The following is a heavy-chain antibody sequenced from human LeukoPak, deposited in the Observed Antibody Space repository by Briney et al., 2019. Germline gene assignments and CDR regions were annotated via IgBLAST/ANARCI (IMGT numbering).Heavy chain of an antibody. CDR2: INHSGST. V-gene: IGHV4-34*01. D-gene: IGHD2-15*01. Sequence: GSLRLSCAASGFTFSSYAMSWIRQPPGKGLEWIGEINHSGSTNYNPSLKSRVTISVDTSKNQFSLKLSSVTAADTAVYYCARFQLGYCSGGSCEKNYYYYGMDVWGQGTTVTVSS. CDR1: GFTFSSYA. CDR3: ARFQLGYCSGGSCEKNYYYYGMDV. J-gene: IGHJ6*02.